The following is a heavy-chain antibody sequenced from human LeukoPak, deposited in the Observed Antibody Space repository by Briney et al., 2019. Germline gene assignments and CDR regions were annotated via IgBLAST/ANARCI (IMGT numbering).Heavy chain of an antibody. CDR3: ARDPSNSGYDDLYYVDY. Sequence: ASVKVSCKASGYTFTGYYMHWVRQAPGQGLAWMGWINPDNGGTNYAQKFQGRVTMTRDMSISTAYMELSRLRSDDTAVYYCARDPSNSGYDDLYYVDYWGEGTLVTVSS. CDR2: INPDNGGT. V-gene: IGHV1-2*02. J-gene: IGHJ4*02. CDR1: GYTFTGYY. D-gene: IGHD5-12*01.